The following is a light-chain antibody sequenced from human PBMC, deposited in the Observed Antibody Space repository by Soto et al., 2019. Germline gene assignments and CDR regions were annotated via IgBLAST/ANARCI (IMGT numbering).Light chain of an antibody. Sequence: QSALTQPAPVSAPPGQSITISGTETISDVWSYNLVSWYQQHPGNAPKVMIYAGSKRPSGVSNRFSGSKSGNTASLTISGLQTEDEADYYCCTYAGGSTYVFGSGTKVTVL. CDR1: ISDVWSYNL. J-gene: IGLJ1*01. V-gene: IGLV2-23*01. CDR3: CTYAGGSTYV. CDR2: AGS.